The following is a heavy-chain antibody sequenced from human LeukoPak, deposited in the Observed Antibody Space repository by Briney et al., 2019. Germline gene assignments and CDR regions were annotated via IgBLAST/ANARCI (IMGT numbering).Heavy chain of an antibody. CDR1: GFTFSSYS. V-gene: IGHV3-48*01. Sequence: GGSLRLSCAASGFTFSSYSMNWVRRAPGKGLEWVSYISSSSSTIYYADSVKGRFTISRDNAKNSLYLQMNSLRAEDTAVYYCALQFTYGNYRPAGDYWGQGTLVTVSS. D-gene: IGHD4-11*01. CDR3: ALQFTYGNYRPAGDY. J-gene: IGHJ4*02. CDR2: ISSSSSTI.